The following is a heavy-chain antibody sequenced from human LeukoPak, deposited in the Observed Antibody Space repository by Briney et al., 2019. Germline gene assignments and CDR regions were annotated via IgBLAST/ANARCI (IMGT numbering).Heavy chain of an antibody. J-gene: IGHJ3*02. D-gene: IGHD1-26*01. CDR3: VKSIVGATTGRRAFDI. Sequence: GGSLRLSCSASGFTFTSYDTHWVRQAPGKGLEYVSTISSNGGSTYYPDSVKGRFTISRDNSKNTLYLQMSSLRVEDTAVYYCVKSIVGATTGRRAFDIWGQGTMVTVSS. CDR2: ISSNGGST. CDR1: GFTFTSYD. V-gene: IGHV3-64D*06.